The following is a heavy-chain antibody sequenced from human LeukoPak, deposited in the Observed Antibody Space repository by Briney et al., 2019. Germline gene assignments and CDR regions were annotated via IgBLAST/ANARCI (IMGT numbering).Heavy chain of an antibody. D-gene: IGHD2-15*01. CDR1: GYTFTSYA. CDR2: INAGNSNT. CDR3: ARVLGLILSVLGY. J-gene: IGHJ4*02. Sequence: ASVKVSCKASGYTFTSYAMHWVRQAPGQRLEWMGWINAGNSNTKYSQKFQGRVTITRDTSASTAYMELSSLRSEDTAVYYCARVLGLILSVLGYWGQGTLVTVSS. V-gene: IGHV1-3*01.